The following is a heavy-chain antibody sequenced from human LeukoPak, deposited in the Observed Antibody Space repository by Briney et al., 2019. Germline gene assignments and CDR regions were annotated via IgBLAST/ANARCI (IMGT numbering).Heavy chain of an antibody. CDR2: ISYSGTTT. Sequence: GGSLRLSCAASGFTFSTYAMSWVRQAPGKGLEWVSAISYSGTTTYYADSVKGRFTMSRDNSKNTLYLQMNSLTVDDTAVYYCAKGPWLVPNAEHFQHWGQGTLLTVSS. D-gene: IGHD6-19*01. J-gene: IGHJ1*01. V-gene: IGHV3-23*01. CDR1: GFTFSTYA. CDR3: AKGPWLVPNAEHFQH.